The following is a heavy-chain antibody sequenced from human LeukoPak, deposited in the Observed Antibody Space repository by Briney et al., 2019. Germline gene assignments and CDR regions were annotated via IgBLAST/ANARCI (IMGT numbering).Heavy chain of an antibody. CDR1: GFTFSDYY. V-gene: IGHV3-11*01. CDR3: ARDPNGSGSYYSDRSDP. J-gene: IGHJ5*02. D-gene: IGHD3-10*01. Sequence: GGSLRLSCADSGFTFSDYYMSWIRQAPGKGLEWVSYISSSGSTIYYADSAKGRFTISRDNAKNSLYLQMNSLRAEDTAVYYCARDPNGSGSYYSDRSDPWGQGTLVTVSS. CDR2: ISSSGSTI.